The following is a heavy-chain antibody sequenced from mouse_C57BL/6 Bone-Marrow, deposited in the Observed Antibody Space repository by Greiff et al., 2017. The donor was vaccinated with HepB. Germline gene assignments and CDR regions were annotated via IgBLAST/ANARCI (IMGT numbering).Heavy chain of an antibody. CDR1: GFTFTDYY. D-gene: IGHD2-4*01. V-gene: IGHV7-3*01. CDR2: IRNKANGDTT. J-gene: IGHJ3*01. CDR3: SRERDDYDPFAY. Sequence: DVKLVESGGGLVQPGGSLSLSCAASGFTFTDYYMSWVRQPPGKALEWLGFIRNKANGDTTEYSASVKGRFTISRDNYQSILYLQRNALRAEDSATYYCSRERDDYDPFAYWRQGTLVTVSA.